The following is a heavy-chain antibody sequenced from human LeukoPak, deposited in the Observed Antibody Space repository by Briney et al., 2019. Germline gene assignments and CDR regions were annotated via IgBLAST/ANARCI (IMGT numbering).Heavy chain of an antibody. D-gene: IGHD3-10*01. CDR1: GFTVSSNS. CDR2: IYSDNT. J-gene: IGHJ6*03. CDR3: ASGSYGSGFYYFYYMDV. Sequence: GGSLRLSCTVSGFTVSSNSMSWVRQAPGKGLEWVSFIYSDNTHYSDSVKGRFTISRDNSKNTLYLQMNSLRAEDTAVYYCASGSYGSGFYYFYYMDVWGKGTTVTVSS. V-gene: IGHV3-53*01.